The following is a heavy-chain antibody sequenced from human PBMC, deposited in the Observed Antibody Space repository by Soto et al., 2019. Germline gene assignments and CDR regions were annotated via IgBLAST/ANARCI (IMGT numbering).Heavy chain of an antibody. D-gene: IGHD3-16*01. CDR3: ARASGRGIMITFGGVDY. CDR2: IWYDGSNK. CDR1: GFTFSSYG. Sequence: GGSLRLSCAASGFTFSSYGMHWVRQAPGKGLEWVAVIWYDGSNKYYADSVKGRFTISRDNSKNTLYLQMNSLRAEDTAVYYCARASGRGIMITFGGVDYWGQGTLVTVSS. V-gene: IGHV3-33*01. J-gene: IGHJ4*02.